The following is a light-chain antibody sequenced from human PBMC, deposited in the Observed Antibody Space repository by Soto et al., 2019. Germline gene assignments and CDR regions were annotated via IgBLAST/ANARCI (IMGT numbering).Light chain of an antibody. J-gene: IGLJ2*01. Sequence: QPVLTQSPSASASLGASVKLTCTLSSGHSIYAIAWHQQQPEKVPRYLMKLNSDGSHSKGDGIPDRFSGSSSGAERYLTISRLQSEDEADYYCQTWGTGPVVFGGGTKLTVL. V-gene: IGLV4-69*01. CDR2: LNSDGSH. CDR1: SGHSIYA. CDR3: QTWGTGPVV.